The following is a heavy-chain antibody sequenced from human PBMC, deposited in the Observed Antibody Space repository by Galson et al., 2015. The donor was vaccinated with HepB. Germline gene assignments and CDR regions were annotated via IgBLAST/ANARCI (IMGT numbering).Heavy chain of an antibody. Sequence: SETLSLTCTVSGGSISSSSYYWGWIRQPPGKGLEWIGSIYYSGSTYYNPSLKSRVTISVDTSKNQFSLKLSSVTAADTAVYYCARGLRYYYDSSGPQWFDPWGQGTLVTVSS. V-gene: IGHV4-39*01. J-gene: IGHJ5*02. D-gene: IGHD3-22*01. CDR3: ARGLRYYYDSSGPQWFDP. CDR1: GGSISSSSYY. CDR2: IYYSGST.